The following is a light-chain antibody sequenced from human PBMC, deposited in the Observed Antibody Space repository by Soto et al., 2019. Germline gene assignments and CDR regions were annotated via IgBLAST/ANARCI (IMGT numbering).Light chain of an antibody. CDR1: ESISNN. V-gene: IGKV3D-15*01. CDR2: SAS. J-gene: IGKJ1*01. Sequence: DILMTQSPATVSVSLGDSVSLSCRANESISNNLAWYQQKPGQAPRLLIFSASTRAPGIPARVTGGGSGTPFSLTISSLQPEDFALYYCHQYNEWPRGTFGPGTKVEI. CDR3: HQYNEWPRGT.